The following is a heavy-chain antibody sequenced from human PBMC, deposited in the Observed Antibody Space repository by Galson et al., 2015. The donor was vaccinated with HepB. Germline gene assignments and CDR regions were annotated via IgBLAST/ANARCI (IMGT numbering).Heavy chain of an antibody. CDR2: ISGSGGST. D-gene: IGHD2-15*01. J-gene: IGHJ6*03. V-gene: IGHV3-23*01. Sequence: SLRLSCATSGFTFSNYAMSWVRQAPGKGLEWVSAISGSGGSTFYADSVKGRFTISRDNSKNTLYLQMNSLRAEDTAVYYCAKSPYCSASRCPNTPYYYYYYMDVWGKGTTVTVSS. CDR1: GFTFSNYA. CDR3: AKSPYCSASRCPNTPYYYYYYMDV.